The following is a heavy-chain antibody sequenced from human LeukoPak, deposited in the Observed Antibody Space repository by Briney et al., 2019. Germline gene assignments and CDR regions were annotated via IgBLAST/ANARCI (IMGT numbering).Heavy chain of an antibody. J-gene: IGHJ4*02. V-gene: IGHV4-59*01. CDR3: ARDSNGELDY. Sequence: PSETLSLTCTVSGGSISSYYWSWIRQPPGKGLEWIGYIYYSGSTNYNPSLKSRVTISVDTFKNQFSLKLGSVTAADTAVYYCARDSNGELDYWGQGTLVTVSS. CDR2: IYYSGST. D-gene: IGHD7-27*01. CDR1: GGSISSYY.